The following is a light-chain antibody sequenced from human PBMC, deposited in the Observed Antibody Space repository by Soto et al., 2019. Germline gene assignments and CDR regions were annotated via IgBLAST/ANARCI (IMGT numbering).Light chain of an antibody. Sequence: EIVMTQSPATLSVSPGERATLSCRASQSVSSNLAWYQQKPGQAPRLIIYGASTRATGIPARFSGSGSGTEFTLTISSLQSEDVAVYYCQQYNNWPWTFGQGTKVDI. CDR3: QQYNNWPWT. V-gene: IGKV3-15*01. CDR2: GAS. CDR1: QSVSSN. J-gene: IGKJ1*01.